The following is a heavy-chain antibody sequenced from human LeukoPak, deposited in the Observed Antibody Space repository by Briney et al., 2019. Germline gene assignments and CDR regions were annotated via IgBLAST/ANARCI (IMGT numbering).Heavy chain of an antibody. CDR3: ARERKGITMVRGVIHPNYYYYGMDV. D-gene: IGHD3-10*01. Sequence: ASVKVSCKASGYTFTSYAISWVRQAPGQGLEWMGGIIPIFGTANYAQKFQGRVTITADESTSTAYMELSSLRSEDTAVYYCARERKGITMVRGVIHPNYYYYGMDVWGQGTTVTVSS. V-gene: IGHV1-69*13. CDR2: IIPIFGTA. CDR1: GYTFTSYA. J-gene: IGHJ6*02.